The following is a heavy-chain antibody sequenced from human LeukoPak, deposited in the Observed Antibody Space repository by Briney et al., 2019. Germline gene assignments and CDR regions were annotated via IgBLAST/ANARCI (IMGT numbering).Heavy chain of an antibody. V-gene: IGHV4-59*01. CDR1: GGSISSYY. Sequence: SETLSLTCTVSGGSISSYYWSRIRQPPGKGLEWIGYIYYSGSTNYNPSLKSRVTISVDTSKNQFSLKLSSVTAADTAVYYCARGPDILTGYYYFDYWGQGTLVTVSS. CDR2: IYYSGST. D-gene: IGHD3-9*01. CDR3: ARGPDILTGYYYFDY. J-gene: IGHJ4*02.